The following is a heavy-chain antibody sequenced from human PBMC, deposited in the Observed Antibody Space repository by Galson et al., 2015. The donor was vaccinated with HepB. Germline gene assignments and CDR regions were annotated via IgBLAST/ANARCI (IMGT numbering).Heavy chain of an antibody. CDR2: ISYDGSNN. D-gene: IGHD6-13*01. J-gene: IGHJ4*02. CDR3: ARDGTWSSFDH. V-gene: IGHV3-30-3*01. CDR1: GFTFSSYA. Sequence: SLRLSCAASGFTFSSYAMHWVRQGPGKGLAWVAGISYDGSNNYYADSVRGRFTISRDDSKNTLYLQMNSLRSEDAAIYYCARDGTWSSFDHWGQGALVTVSS.